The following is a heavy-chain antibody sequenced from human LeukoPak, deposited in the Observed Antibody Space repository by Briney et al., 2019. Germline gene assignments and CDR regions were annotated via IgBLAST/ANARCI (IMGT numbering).Heavy chain of an antibody. CDR1: GDTVSSNTAA. CDR3: ARQYSSGWIYYYGLDV. V-gene: IGHV6-1*01. Sequence: SQTLSLTCAISGDTVSSNTAAWNWIRQPPSRGLEWLGRTYYRAKRYNDHAVSVKLRITINPDTSKNQVSLQLKSVTPEDTAVYYCARQYSSGWIYYYGLDVWGKGTTVTVSS. D-gene: IGHD6-25*01. CDR2: TYYRAKRYN. J-gene: IGHJ6*04.